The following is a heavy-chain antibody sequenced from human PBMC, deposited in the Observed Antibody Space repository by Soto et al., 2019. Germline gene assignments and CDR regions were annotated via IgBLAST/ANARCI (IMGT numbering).Heavy chain of an antibody. CDR3: AKGIQWLVLNY. V-gene: IGHV3-23*01. CDR1: GFTFSSYA. Sequence: GGSLILSCAASGFTFSSYAMSWVRQAPGKGLEWVSAISGSGGSTYYADSVKGRFTISRDNSKNTLYLQMNSLRAEDTAVYYCAKGIQWLVLNYWGQGTLVTVSS. D-gene: IGHD6-19*01. CDR2: ISGSGGST. J-gene: IGHJ4*02.